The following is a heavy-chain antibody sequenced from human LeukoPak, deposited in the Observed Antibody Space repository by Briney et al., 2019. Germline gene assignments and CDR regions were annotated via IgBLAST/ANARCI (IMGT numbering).Heavy chain of an antibody. D-gene: IGHD3-10*01. CDR3: ARNLWFGESSDAFDM. Sequence: GGSLRLSCAASGFTFSSYEMIWVRQAPGKGLEWVSYISSSGSTIYYTDSVKGRFTISRDNAKNSLYLQMSSLRSDDTAVYYRARNLWFGESSDAFDMWGQGTMVTVSS. J-gene: IGHJ3*02. V-gene: IGHV3-48*03. CDR2: ISSSGSTI. CDR1: GFTFSSYE.